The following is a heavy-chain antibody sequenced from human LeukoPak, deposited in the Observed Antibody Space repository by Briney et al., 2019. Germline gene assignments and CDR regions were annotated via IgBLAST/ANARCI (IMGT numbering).Heavy chain of an antibody. V-gene: IGHV3-53*01. CDR1: GVTVSTNY. D-gene: IGHD3-22*01. J-gene: IGHJ4*02. Sequence: GGSLRLSCAVSGVTVSTNYMGWVRQAPGKGLEWVSVIYADGGGGSTYYADSVKGRFTISRDNSKNTLYLQMNSLRAEDTAVYYCAKEVFTTTNYFDYWGQGTLVTVSS. CDR3: AKEVFTTTNYFDY. CDR2: IYADGGGGST.